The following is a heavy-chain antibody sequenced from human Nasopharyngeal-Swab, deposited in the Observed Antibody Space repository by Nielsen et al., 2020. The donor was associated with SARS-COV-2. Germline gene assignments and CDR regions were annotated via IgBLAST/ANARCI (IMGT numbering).Heavy chain of an antibody. D-gene: IGHD2-2*01. CDR3: ARDRVVPAAMWAYYYYYGMDV. Sequence: WIRQPPGQGLEWIGYIYYSGSTYYNSSLKSRVTISVDTSKNQFSLKLSSVTAADTAVYYCARDRVVPAAMWAYYYYYGMDVWGQGTTVTVSS. CDR2: IYYSGST. V-gene: IGHV4-31*02. J-gene: IGHJ6*02.